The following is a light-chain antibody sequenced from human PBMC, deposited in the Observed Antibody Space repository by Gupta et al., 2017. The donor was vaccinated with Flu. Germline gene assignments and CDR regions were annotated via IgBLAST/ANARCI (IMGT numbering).Light chain of an antibody. V-gene: IGLV2-11*01. CDR3: CSYEGSYTLGV. Sequence: HSALPQPPSVSWSPPQSVTITCTGTSSDVGGYNYVSWYQQHPGKAPNLMIYDVSKRPSGVPDRFSGSKSGNTASLTISGLQAEDEADYYCCSYEGSYTLGVFGTGTKVTVL. J-gene: IGLJ1*01. CDR2: DVS. CDR1: SSDVGGYNY.